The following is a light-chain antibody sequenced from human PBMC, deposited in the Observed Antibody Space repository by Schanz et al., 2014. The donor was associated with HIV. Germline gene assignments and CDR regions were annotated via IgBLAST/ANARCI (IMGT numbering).Light chain of an antibody. V-gene: IGLV2-8*01. CDR1: SSDVGGYNY. J-gene: IGLJ3*02. CDR3: SSYAATSNVL. Sequence: QSALTQPPSASGSPGQSVTISCTGTSSDVGGYNYVSWYPQHPGKAPKLIISEVSKRPSGVPDRFSGSKSGNTASLTVSGLQAEDEADYYCSSYAATSNVLFGGGTKLTVL. CDR2: EVS.